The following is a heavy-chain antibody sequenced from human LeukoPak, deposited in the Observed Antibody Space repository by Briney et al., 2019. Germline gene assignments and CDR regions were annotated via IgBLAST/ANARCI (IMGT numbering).Heavy chain of an antibody. J-gene: IGHJ4*02. CDR2: ISYDERGK. CDR1: GFTFSGYA. CDR3: ARERSGYDHQY. D-gene: IGHD5-12*01. V-gene: IGHV3-30*04. Sequence: GGSLRLSCAASGFTFSGYAMHWVRQAPGKGLEWVTLISYDERGKYYADSVKGRFTISRDNSENMLYLQMNSLRPEDTAVYYCARERSGYDHQYWGQGTLVTVSS.